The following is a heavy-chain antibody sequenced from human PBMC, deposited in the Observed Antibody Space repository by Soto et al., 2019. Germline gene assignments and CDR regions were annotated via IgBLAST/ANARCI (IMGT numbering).Heavy chain of an antibody. V-gene: IGHV3-23*01. Sequence: AGGSLRLSCAASGFTFSSYAMSWVRQAPGKGLEWVSAISGSGGSTYYADSVKGRFTISRDNSKNTLYLQMNSLRAEDTAVYYCAKLRPMIVVVITITGRINFDYWGQGTLVTVSS. J-gene: IGHJ4*02. D-gene: IGHD3-22*01. CDR2: ISGSGGST. CDR1: GFTFSSYA. CDR3: AKLRPMIVVVITITGRINFDY.